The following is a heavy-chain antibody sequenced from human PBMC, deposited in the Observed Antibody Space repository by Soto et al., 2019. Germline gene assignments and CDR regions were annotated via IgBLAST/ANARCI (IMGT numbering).Heavy chain of an antibody. CDR2: ITPFNGDV. V-gene: IGHV1-45*02. CDR1: GNTFTYRY. D-gene: IGHD1-26*01. Sequence: QMQLVQSGAEVKKTGSTVTVSCKALGNTFTYRYLHWVRQAPGQALEWMGWITPFNGDVHYAQKFHERVTITGDRSINTAYMRMSSLRSEDTAMYYCASGGAGSVPLTWELPDHWGQGTLVTVSS. CDR3: ASGGAGSVPLTWELPDH. J-gene: IGHJ4*02.